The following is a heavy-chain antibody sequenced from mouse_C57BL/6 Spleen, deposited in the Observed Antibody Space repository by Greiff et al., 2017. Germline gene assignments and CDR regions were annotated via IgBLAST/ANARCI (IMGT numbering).Heavy chain of an antibody. CDR2: IDPSDSYT. V-gene: IGHV1-50*01. CDR1: GYTFTSYW. D-gene: IGHD1-1*01. J-gene: IGHJ2*01. CDR3: ARREEVITTVVEDY. Sequence: VQLQQPGAELVKPGASVKLSCKASGYTFTSYWMQWVKQRPGQGLEWIGEIDPSDSYTNYNQKFKGKATLTVDTSSSTAYMQLSSLTSEDSAVYYCARREEVITTVVEDYWGQGTTHTVSS.